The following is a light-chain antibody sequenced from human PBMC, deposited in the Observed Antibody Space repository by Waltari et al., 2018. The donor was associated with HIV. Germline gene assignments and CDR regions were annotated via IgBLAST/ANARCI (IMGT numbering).Light chain of an antibody. Sequence: QSVLTQPPSASGAPGQRVTISCSGSSANIGNTVYWYQQLPGTAPKVLIYRDNQRPSGVPDRFSGSRSGTSASLDVSGLRSEDEADYYCCSYAGSSTLVFGGGTKLTVL. CDR3: CSYAGSSTLV. CDR1: SANIGNT. CDR2: RDN. J-gene: IGLJ3*02. V-gene: IGLV1-47*01.